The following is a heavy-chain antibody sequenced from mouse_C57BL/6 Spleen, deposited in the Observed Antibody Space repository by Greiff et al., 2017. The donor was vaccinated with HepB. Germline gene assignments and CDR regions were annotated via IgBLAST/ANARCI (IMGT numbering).Heavy chain of an antibody. V-gene: IGHV3-1*01. Sequence: EVQLQQSGPGMVKPSQSLSLTCTVTGYSITSGYDWHWIRHFPGNKLEWMGYISYSGSTNYNPSLKSRISITHDTSKNHFFLKLNSVTTEDTATYYCATFYDYGYYFDYWGQGTTLTVSS. CDR2: ISYSGST. D-gene: IGHD2-4*01. CDR1: GYSITSGYD. CDR3: ATFYDYGYYFDY. J-gene: IGHJ2*01.